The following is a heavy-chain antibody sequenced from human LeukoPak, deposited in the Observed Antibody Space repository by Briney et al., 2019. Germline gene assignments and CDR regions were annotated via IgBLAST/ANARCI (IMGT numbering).Heavy chain of an antibody. Sequence: ASVKVSCKASGYTFTDYYVTWVRQAPGQGLEWMGWISTYNGDTNYAQKFQGRVTMTTDTSTGTAYMELTSLTSDDTAVYYCARASRYYASGSLPFDYWGQGTPVTVSS. V-gene: IGHV1-18*01. J-gene: IGHJ4*02. CDR3: ARASRYYASGSLPFDY. CDR2: ISTYNGDT. CDR1: GYTFTDYY. D-gene: IGHD3-10*01.